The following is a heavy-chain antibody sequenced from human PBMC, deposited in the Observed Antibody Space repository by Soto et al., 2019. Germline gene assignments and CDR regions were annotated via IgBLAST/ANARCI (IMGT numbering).Heavy chain of an antibody. CDR1: GFTFSSYG. V-gene: IGHV3-30*18. J-gene: IGHJ6*02. Sequence: QPGGSLRLSCAASGFTFSSYGMHWVRQAPGKGLEWVAVISYDGSNKYYADSVKGRFTISRDNSKNTLYLQMNSLRAEDTAVYYCAKVGPAARLPPPIYYYYGMDVWGQGTTVTVSS. CDR3: AKVGPAARLPPPIYYYYGMDV. D-gene: IGHD6-6*01. CDR2: ISYDGSNK.